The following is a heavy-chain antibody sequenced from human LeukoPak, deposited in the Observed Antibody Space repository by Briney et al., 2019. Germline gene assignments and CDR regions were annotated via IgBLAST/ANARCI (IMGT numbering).Heavy chain of an antibody. V-gene: IGHV3-53*01. J-gene: IGHJ4*02. D-gene: IGHD1-26*01. Sequence: GSLRLSCAASGFTVSSNYMSWVRQAPGKGLEWVSVIYSGGSTYYADSVKGRFTISRDNSKNTLYLQMNSLRAEDTAVYYCARAPLVGATRPFDYWGQGTLVTVSS. CDR3: ARAPLVGATRPFDY. CDR1: GFTVSSNY. CDR2: IYSGGST.